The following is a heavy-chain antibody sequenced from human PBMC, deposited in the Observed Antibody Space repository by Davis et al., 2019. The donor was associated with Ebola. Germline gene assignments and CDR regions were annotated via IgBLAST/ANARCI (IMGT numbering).Heavy chain of an antibody. Sequence: SETLSLTCTVSGGSISSYYWSWIRQPPGKGLEWIGYIYYSGSTNYNPSLKSRVTISVDTSKNQFSLKLSSVTAADTAVYYCVRGRSIVIEAIRYYGMDVWGQGTTVVVSS. V-gene: IGHV4-59*01. CDR3: VRGRSIVIEAIRYYGMDV. J-gene: IGHJ6*02. CDR2: IYYSGST. D-gene: IGHD2/OR15-2a*01. CDR1: GGSISSYY.